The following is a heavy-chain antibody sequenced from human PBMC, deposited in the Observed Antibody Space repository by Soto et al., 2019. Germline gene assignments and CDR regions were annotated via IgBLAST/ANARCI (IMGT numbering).Heavy chain of an antibody. CDR1: GFSLSTSGVG. CDR2: LYWDDDK. CDR3: AHLDVHRIYFSGGSGYACAFDWFGD. J-gene: IGHJ5*02. Sequence: SGPTLVNPTQTLTLTCTFSGFSLSTSGVGVGWIRQPPGKALEWLALLYWDDDKRYSPSLKSRLTIPKDTSKHQVVLTMTNMGPVDTATFYCAHLDVHRIYFSGGSGYACAFDWFGDWGGGTLETVSS. V-gene: IGHV2-5*02. D-gene: IGHD2-15*01.